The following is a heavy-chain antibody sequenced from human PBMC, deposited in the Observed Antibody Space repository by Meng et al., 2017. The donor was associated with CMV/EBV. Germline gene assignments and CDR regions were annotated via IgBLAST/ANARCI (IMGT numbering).Heavy chain of an antibody. CDR3: ARQRVTIFGVVTLYYGMDV. V-gene: IGHV1-69*10. CDR2: IIPILGIA. CDR1: GGTFSSYA. D-gene: IGHD3-3*01. Sequence: SVKVSCKASGGTFSSYAISWVRQAPGQGLEWMGGIIPILGIANYAQKFQGRVTITADKSTSTAYMELSSLRSEDTAVYYCARQRVTIFGVVTLYYGMDVWGQGNAGHRLL. J-gene: IGHJ6*02.